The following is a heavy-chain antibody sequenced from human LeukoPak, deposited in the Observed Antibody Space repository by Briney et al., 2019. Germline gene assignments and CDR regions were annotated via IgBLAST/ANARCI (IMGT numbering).Heavy chain of an antibody. J-gene: IGHJ6*02. Sequence: ASVKVSCKASGYTFTSYDINWVRQATGQGREWMGWMNPNSGNTGYAQKFQGRVTMTRNTSISTAYMELSSLRSENTAVYYCARVYDFWSGYYVYYGMDVWGQGTTVTVSS. V-gene: IGHV1-8*01. CDR3: ARVYDFWSGYYVYYGMDV. D-gene: IGHD3-3*01. CDR2: MNPNSGNT. CDR1: GYTFTSYD.